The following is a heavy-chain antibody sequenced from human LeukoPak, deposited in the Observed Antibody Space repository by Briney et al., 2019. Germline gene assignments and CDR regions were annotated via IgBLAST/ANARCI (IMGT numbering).Heavy chain of an antibody. J-gene: IGHJ4*02. CDR1: GFTYDDYT. CDR3: AKGPLYSSSWPLFDY. D-gene: IGHD6-13*01. V-gene: IGHV3-43*01. Sequence: GGSLRLSCAASGFTYDDYTMHWVRQAPGKGLEWVSLISWDGGSTYYADSVKGRFTISRDNSKNFLYLQMNSLRTEDTALYYCAKGPLYSSSWPLFDYWGQGTLVTVSS. CDR2: ISWDGGST.